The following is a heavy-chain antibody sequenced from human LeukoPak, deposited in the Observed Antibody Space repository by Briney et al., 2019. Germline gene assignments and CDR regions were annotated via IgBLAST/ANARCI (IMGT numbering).Heavy chain of an antibody. CDR2: IHRDGSVR. Sequence: PGGSLRLSCEASGFSFNTFWMSWVPQAPGKGLEWVANIHRDGSVRHYVESVRGRFTISRDNAKNSLFLQMNSLRVEDTAVYYCAREDGGWLRADLWGQGTLVTVSS. CDR1: GFSFNTFW. V-gene: IGHV3-7*01. D-gene: IGHD5-24*01. J-gene: IGHJ5*02. CDR3: AREDGGWLRADL.